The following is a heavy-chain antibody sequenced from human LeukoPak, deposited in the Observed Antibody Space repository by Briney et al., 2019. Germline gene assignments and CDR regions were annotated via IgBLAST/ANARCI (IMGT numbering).Heavy chain of an antibody. CDR3: ARVYQSAEYYFDY. Sequence: SETLSLTCTVSGGSIDSYYWSWIRQPPGKGLEWIGYIYYTGSTEYHPSLKSRVTMSLDTSKNQFSLKLTSVTAADTAVYYCARVYQSAEYYFDYWGQGNLVSVSS. J-gene: IGHJ4*02. CDR1: GGSIDSYY. D-gene: IGHD2-2*01. V-gene: IGHV4-59*01. CDR2: IYYTGST.